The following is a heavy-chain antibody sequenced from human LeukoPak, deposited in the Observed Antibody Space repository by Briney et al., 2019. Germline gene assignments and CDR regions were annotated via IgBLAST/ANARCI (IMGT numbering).Heavy chain of an antibody. D-gene: IGHD1-26*01. J-gene: IGHJ3*02. CDR3: ARRGAGPSEDAFDI. V-gene: IGHV5-51*01. CDR1: GYTFTNYW. CDR2: IFPGDSDT. Sequence: GESLKISCRGSGYTFTNYWIGWVRQMPGKGLEWMGIIFPGDSDTRHSPSFQGQVTISADKSISTAYLQWSSLKASDTAMYYCARRGAGPSEDAFDIWGQGTMVTVSS.